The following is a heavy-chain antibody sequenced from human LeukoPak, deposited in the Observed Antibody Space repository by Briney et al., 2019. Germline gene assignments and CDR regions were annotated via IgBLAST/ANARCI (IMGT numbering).Heavy chain of an antibody. CDR2: ISASGGDT. Sequence: GGSLRLACAASGFTFSGYAMSSVRQAPGKGLEWVSSISASGGDTYYADSVKGRFTIYRDNSRNTLYLQLHSLRAEDTAIYYSARAGANWFDPWGQGSLVTVSS. CDR3: ARAGANWFDP. D-gene: IGHD6-19*01. J-gene: IGHJ5*02. CDR1: GFTFSGYA. V-gene: IGHV3-23*01.